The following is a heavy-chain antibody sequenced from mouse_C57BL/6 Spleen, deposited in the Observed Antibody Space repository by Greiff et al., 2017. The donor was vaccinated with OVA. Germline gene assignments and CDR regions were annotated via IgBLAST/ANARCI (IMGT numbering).Heavy chain of an antibody. D-gene: IGHD2-3*01. V-gene: IGHV3-6*01. CDR3: ASSVDGYYVEWYFDV. Sequence: ESGPGLVKPSQSLSLTCSVTGYSITSGYYWNWIRQFPGNKLEWMGYISYDGSNNYNPSLKNRISITRDTSKNQFFLKLNSVTTEDTATYYCASSVDGYYVEWYFDVWGTGTTVTVSS. CDR1: GYSITSGYY. CDR2: ISYDGSN. J-gene: IGHJ1*03.